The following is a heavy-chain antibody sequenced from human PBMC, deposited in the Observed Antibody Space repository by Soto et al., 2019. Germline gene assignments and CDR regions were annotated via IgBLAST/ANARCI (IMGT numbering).Heavy chain of an antibody. CDR1: GGTFSSYA. D-gene: IGHD6-19*01. CDR3: ARPRNQINPYSSGWTVSILDYYYGMDV. CDR2: IIPIFGTA. J-gene: IGHJ6*02. V-gene: IGHV1-69*01. Sequence: QVQLVQSGAEVKKPGSSVKVSCKASGGTFSSYAISWVRQAPGQGLEWMGGIIPIFGTANYAQKFQGRVTMTADGSTSKAYRELSSLRSEDTAVYYCARPRNQINPYSSGWTVSILDYYYGMDVGVQGTTVVVSS.